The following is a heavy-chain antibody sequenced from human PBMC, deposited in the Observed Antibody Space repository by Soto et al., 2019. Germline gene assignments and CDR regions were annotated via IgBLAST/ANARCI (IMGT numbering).Heavy chain of an antibody. CDR1: GGYISSYY. CDR3: ARVRSERDYYYYYYGMDV. CDR2: IYYSGST. Sequence: PSETLSLTCTVSGGYISSYYWSWIRQPPGKGLEWIGYIYYSGSTNYNPSLKSRVTISVDTSKNQFSLKLSSVTAADTAVYYCARVRSERDYYYYYYGMDVWGQGTTVTVSS. D-gene: IGHD4-17*01. J-gene: IGHJ6*02. V-gene: IGHV4-59*01.